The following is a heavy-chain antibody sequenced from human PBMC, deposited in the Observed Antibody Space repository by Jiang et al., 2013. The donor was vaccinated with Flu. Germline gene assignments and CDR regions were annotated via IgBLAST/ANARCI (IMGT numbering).Heavy chain of an antibody. D-gene: IGHD2-15*01. V-gene: IGHV1-69*01. Sequence: GAEVKKPGSSVKVSCKSSGGTFSNYAINWVRQAPGHGLEWMGAIIPIFGISNSTQRFRGRVTITADESTSTAYMELNSLRSEDTAIYYCARDCSGGNCYPKGFD. CDR2: IIPIFGIS. CDR1: GGTFSNYA. J-gene: IGHJ4*01. CDR3: ARDCSGGNCYPKGFD.